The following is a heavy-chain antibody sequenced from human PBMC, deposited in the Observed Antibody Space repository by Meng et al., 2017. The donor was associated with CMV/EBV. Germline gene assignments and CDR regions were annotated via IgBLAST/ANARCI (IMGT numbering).Heavy chain of an antibody. CDR2: INHSGST. Sequence: SETLSLTCAVYGGSFSGYYWSWIRQPPGKGLEWIGEINHSGSTNYNPSLKSRVTISVDTSKNQFSLKLRSVTAADTAVYYCARGDLDYWGQGTLVTVSS. CDR1: GGSFSGYY. CDR3: ARGDLDY. V-gene: IGHV4-34*01. J-gene: IGHJ4*02.